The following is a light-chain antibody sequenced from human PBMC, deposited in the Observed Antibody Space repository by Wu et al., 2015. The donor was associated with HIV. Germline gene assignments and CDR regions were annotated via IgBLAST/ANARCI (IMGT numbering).Light chain of an antibody. J-gene: IGKJ4*01. Sequence: EIVLTQSPATLALSPGERATLSCRASQSITISLAWYQQTPGQAPRLLIYDASNRATGIPARFSGSGSGTDFTLTISSLEPEDFAIYYCQQRRSWPVTFGGGTEGGD. CDR3: QQRRSWPVT. V-gene: IGKV3-11*01. CDR1: QSITIS. CDR2: DAS.